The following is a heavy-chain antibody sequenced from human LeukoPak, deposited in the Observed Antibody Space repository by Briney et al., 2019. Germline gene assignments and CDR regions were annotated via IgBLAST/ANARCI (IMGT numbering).Heavy chain of an antibody. V-gene: IGHV7-4-1*02. J-gene: IGHJ5*02. CDR2: INTNTGNP. D-gene: IGHD3-22*01. Sequence: ASVKVSCKASGYTFMSYGISGVRQAPGQGLEWMGWINTNTGNPTYAQGFTGRFVFSLDTSVSTAYLQISSLKAEDTAVYYCARFFSDYYDSSGYLHHWFDPWGQGTLVTVSS. CDR3: ARFFSDYYDSSGYLHHWFDP. CDR1: GYTFMSYG.